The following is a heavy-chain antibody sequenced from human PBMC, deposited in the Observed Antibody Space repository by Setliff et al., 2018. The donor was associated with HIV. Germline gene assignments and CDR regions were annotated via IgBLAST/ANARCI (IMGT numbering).Heavy chain of an antibody. Sequence: SETLSLTCAVSGYSVSSGYYWAWIRQAPGKGLQWIGQMYYTGTTDYNPSLSSRVTISQDKSRNQFSLKLTSVTATDTAIYYCARGVGIGGNWFDPWGQGRMFTVSS. J-gene: IGHJ5*02. D-gene: IGHD2-15*01. CDR3: ARGVGIGGNWFDP. CDR2: MYYTGTT. CDR1: GYSVSSGYY. V-gene: IGHV4-38-2*01.